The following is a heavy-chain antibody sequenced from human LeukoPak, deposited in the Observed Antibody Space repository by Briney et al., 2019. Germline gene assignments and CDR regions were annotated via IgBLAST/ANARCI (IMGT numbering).Heavy chain of an antibody. CDR1: GGSISSGSYY. V-gene: IGHV4-39*01. Sequence: SETLSLTCTVSGGSISSGSYYWGWIRQPPGKGLEWIGSIYYSGSTYYNPSLKSRVTISVDTSKNQFSLKLSSVTAADTAVYYCASGGGYSGSYSSDYWGQGTLVTVSS. CDR3: ASGGGYSGSYSSDY. J-gene: IGHJ4*02. CDR2: IYYSGST. D-gene: IGHD1-26*01.